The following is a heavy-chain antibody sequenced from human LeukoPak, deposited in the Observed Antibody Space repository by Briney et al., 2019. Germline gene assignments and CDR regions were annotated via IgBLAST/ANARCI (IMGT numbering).Heavy chain of an antibody. CDR2: ISGDGGNT. CDR3: AKGRITARPPPDY. Sequence: GRSLRLSCAASGFTFDDYAMHWVRQAPGKGLEWVSLISGDGGNTYYADSVKGRFTISRDNSKNSLYLQMNSLRTEDTALYYCAKGRITARPPPDYWGQGTLVTVSS. J-gene: IGHJ4*02. V-gene: IGHV3-43*02. CDR1: GFTFDDYA. D-gene: IGHD6-6*01.